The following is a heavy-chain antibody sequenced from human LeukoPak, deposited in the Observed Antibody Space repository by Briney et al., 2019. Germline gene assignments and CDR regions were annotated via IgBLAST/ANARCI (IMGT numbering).Heavy chain of an antibody. J-gene: IGHJ4*02. Sequence: ASVKVSCKVSGYTLTELSMHWVRQAPGKGLEWMGGFDPEDGETIYAQKFQGRVTMTEDTSTDTAYMELSSLRSEDTAVYYCATPERIGVVIIEGYYFDYWGQGTLVTVSS. D-gene: IGHD3-3*01. V-gene: IGHV1-24*01. CDR2: FDPEDGET. CDR1: GYTLTELS. CDR3: ATPERIGVVIIEGYYFDY.